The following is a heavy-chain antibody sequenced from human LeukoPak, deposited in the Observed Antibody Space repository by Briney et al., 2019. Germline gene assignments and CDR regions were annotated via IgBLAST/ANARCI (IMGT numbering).Heavy chain of an antibody. Sequence: GGSLRLSCAASGFTFSSYGMHWGRQAPGKGLEWVSVISSDGSNKYYADSVKGRFTISRDNTKNTLYLQMNSLRAEDTAVFYCANENYYDSSGYLDNWGQGTLVTVSS. J-gene: IGHJ4*02. CDR2: ISSDGSNK. D-gene: IGHD3-22*01. CDR1: GFTFSSYG. CDR3: ANENYYDSSGYLDN. V-gene: IGHV3-30*18.